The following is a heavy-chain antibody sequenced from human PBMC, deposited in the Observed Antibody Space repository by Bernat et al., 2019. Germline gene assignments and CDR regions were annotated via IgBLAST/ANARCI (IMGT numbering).Heavy chain of an antibody. CDR3: ARDRRGTDSGGMDV. D-gene: IGHD3-16*01. Sequence: QVLLVESGGGVVQPGRSLRLSCAASGFTFSSYAIHWVRQAPGKGLEWVAAISYDGVNKYYADSVKGRFSISRDNSKNTLYLQMNSLRAEDTAVYYCARDRRGTDSGGMDVWGQGTTVTVSS. J-gene: IGHJ6*02. CDR1: GFTFSSYA. CDR2: ISYDGVNK. V-gene: IGHV3-30-3*01.